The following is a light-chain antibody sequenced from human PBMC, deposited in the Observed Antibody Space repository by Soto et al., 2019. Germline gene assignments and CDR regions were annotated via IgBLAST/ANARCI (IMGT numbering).Light chain of an antibody. CDR1: SSNIGNNA. Sequence: QSVLTQPPSVSEAPRQRVTISCSGSSSNIGNNAVNWYQQLPGKTPKLLIYYDDLLPSGVSDRFSASKTGTSASLAISGLQSEDEADYYCAASDDSLNGVVFGGGTKLTVL. J-gene: IGLJ2*01. CDR3: AASDDSLNGVV. CDR2: YDD. V-gene: IGLV1-36*01.